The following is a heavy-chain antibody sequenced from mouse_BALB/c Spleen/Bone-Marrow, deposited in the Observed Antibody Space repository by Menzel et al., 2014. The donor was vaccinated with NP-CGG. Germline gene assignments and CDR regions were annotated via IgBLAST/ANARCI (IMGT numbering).Heavy chain of an antibody. V-gene: IGHV1-7*01. Sequence: VQLQQSGVELAKPGASVKMSCKASGYTLTSYWMHWVKQRPGQGLEWIGYINPSSGYTEFNQRFKDKATLTADRSSSTAYMQLSSLTSEDSAVYYCARGYYVMDYWGQGTSVTVSS. CDR1: GYTLTSYW. CDR3: ARGYYVMDY. J-gene: IGHJ4*01. CDR2: INPSSGYT.